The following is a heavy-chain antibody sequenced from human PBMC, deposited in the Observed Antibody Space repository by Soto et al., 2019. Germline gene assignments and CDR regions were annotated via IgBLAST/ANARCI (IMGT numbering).Heavy chain of an antibody. D-gene: IGHD6-19*01. J-gene: IGHJ6*02. CDR2: ISYDGSNK. CDR3: ARDGDSSGWFRMDV. V-gene: IGHV3-30-3*01. CDR1: GFTFSSYA. Sequence: GGSLRLSCAASGFTFSSYAMHWVRQAPGKGLEWVAVISYDGSNKYYADSVKGRFTISRDNSKNTLYLQMNSLRAEDTAVYYCARDGDSSGWFRMDVWGQGTTVTVS.